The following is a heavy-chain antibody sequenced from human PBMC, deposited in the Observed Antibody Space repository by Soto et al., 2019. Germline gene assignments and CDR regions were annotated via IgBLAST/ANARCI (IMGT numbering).Heavy chain of an antibody. Sequence: QVQLVQSGAEVKKPGASVKVSCKASGYTFTSYGISWGRQAPGQGLEWMGWISACNGNTNYAQKPQGRVTMTTDTSTSTAYMELRLLRSDDTAVYYCATQGRGYYYYGLDVWGQGTTVTVSS. CDR2: ISACNGNT. CDR1: GYTFTSYG. J-gene: IGHJ6*02. D-gene: IGHD2-15*01. V-gene: IGHV1-18*01. CDR3: ATQGRGYYYYGLDV.